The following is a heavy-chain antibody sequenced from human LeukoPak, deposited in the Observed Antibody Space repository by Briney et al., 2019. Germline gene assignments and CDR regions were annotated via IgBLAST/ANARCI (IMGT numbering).Heavy chain of an antibody. Sequence: PGGSLRLSCTASGFTFDDYAVSWVRQAPGQGLEWVSYITNSGSTIYYADSVKGRFTISRDNAKNSLYLQMNSLRAEDTAVYYCARESSYYGSGSYYYYYYMDVWGKGTTVTISS. CDR1: GFTFDDYA. CDR3: ARESSYYGSGSYYYYYYMDV. D-gene: IGHD3-10*01. V-gene: IGHV3-48*03. J-gene: IGHJ6*03. CDR2: ITNSGSTI.